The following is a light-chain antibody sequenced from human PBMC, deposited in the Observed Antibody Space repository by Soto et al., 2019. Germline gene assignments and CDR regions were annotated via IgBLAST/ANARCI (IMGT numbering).Light chain of an antibody. CDR3: SSYTTSNTRQIV. J-gene: IGLJ1*01. V-gene: IGLV2-14*03. CDR2: DVS. CDR1: TSDVGGYNY. Sequence: QSVLTQPASVSGSPGQSITISCTGTTSDVGGYNYVSWYQHHPGKAPNLIIYDVSNRPSGVSTRFSGSKSGNTASLTISGLQPEDAVDYSCSSYTTSNTRQIVFGTGTKVTVL.